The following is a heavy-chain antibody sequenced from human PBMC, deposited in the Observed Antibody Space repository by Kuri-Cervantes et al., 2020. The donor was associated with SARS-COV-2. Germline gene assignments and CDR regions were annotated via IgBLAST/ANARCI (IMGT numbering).Heavy chain of an antibody. CDR3: AHTPPRRPGETRGYFDY. Sequence: SGPTLVKPTQTLTLTCTFSGFSLSTSGVGVGWIRQPPGKALEWLALIYWDDDKRYSPSLKSRLTITKDTSKNQVVLTMTNMDPVDTATYYCAHTPPRRPGETRGYFDYWGQGTRVTGSS. CDR1: GFSLSTSGVG. CDR2: IYWDDDK. J-gene: IGHJ4*02. D-gene: IGHD1-1*01. V-gene: IGHV2-5*02.